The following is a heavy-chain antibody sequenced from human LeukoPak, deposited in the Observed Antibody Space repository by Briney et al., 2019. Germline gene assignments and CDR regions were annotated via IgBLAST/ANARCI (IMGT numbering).Heavy chain of an antibody. CDR2: INVYNGNT. J-gene: IGHJ4*02. V-gene: IGHV1-18*01. D-gene: IGHD3-22*01. CDR3: ARGSRISMIADY. CDR1: GYTFTSYG. Sequence: ASVKVSCKASGYTFTSYGISWVRQAPGQGLEWMGWINVYNGNTNYAQKLQGRVTMTTDTSTSTAYMELRSLRSDDTAVYYCARGSRISMIADYWGQRALVTVSS.